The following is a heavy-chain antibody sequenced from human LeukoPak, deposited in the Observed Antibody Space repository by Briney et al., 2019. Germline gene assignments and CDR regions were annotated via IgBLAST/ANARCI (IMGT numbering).Heavy chain of an antibody. J-gene: IGHJ4*02. CDR2: ISGSGGST. CDR3: AKVMPLYQLQWGLYDY. CDR1: GFTFSSYA. D-gene: IGHD2-2*01. Sequence: PGGSLRLSCAASGFTFSSYAMSWVRQAPGKGLEWVSGISGSGGSTYYADSVKGRFTISRDNSKNTLYLQMNSLRADDTAVYYCAKVMPLYQLQWGLYDYWGQGTLVTVSS. V-gene: IGHV3-23*01.